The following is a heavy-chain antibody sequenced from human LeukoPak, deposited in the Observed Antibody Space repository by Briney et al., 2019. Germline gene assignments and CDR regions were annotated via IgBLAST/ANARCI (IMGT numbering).Heavy chain of an antibody. CDR1: GCTFTGYY. V-gene: IGHV1-2*02. CDR3: ARVGYAYDSSGYYYFFDY. CDR2: INPNSGGT. Sequence: ASVKVSCKASGCTFTGYYMYWVRQAPGQGLEWMGWINPNSGGTNYAQKFQGRVTMTRDTSISTAYMELSRLRSDDTAVYYCARVGYAYDSSGYYYFFDYWGQGTLVTVSS. J-gene: IGHJ4*02. D-gene: IGHD3-22*01.